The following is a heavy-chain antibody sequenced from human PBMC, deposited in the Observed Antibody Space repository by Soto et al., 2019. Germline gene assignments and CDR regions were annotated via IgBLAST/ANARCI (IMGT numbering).Heavy chain of an antibody. J-gene: IGHJ4*02. CDR3: AKDHGYGHFFGYFDY. V-gene: IGHV3-30*18. Sequence: GGSLRLSCAASGFIFTNYGMHWVRQAPGKGLEWVAVVSYDGSNKYEAETVKGRITISRDNSKSNLYLQMNSLRAEDMAVYYCAKDHGYGHFFGYFDYWGQGTPVTVSS. CDR2: VSYDGSNK. CDR1: GFIFTNYG. D-gene: IGHD3-3*02.